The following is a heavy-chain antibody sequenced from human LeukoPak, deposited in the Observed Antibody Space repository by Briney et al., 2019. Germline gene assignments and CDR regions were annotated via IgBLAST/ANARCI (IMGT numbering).Heavy chain of an antibody. D-gene: IGHD3-10*01. CDR3: AKDLWFGEFGD. Sequence: GGSLRLSCAASGFTFSSYAMSWVRQAPGKGLEWVSAISASGRDSYYADSVKGRFTISRDNSKNTLYLQMNSLRAEDTAVYYCAKDLWFGEFGDWGQGTLVTVSS. J-gene: IGHJ4*02. V-gene: IGHV3-23*01. CDR1: GFTFSSYA. CDR2: ISASGRDS.